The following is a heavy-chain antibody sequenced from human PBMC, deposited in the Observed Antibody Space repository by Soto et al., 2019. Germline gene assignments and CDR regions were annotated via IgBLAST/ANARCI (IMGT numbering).Heavy chain of an antibody. CDR1: GYTVTTYD. Sequence: ASVKVSCTASGYTVTTYDINLVRQSPGQGLEWMGWMNPNRTNTGYAEKFQGRVTMTRDTSIRTAYMGLRSLRYDDTAVYYCVRGGFIYHDHVIIAPATLGFDPWGQGTLVPVSS. CDR2: MNPNRTNT. CDR3: VRGGFIYHDHVIIAPATLGFDP. D-gene: IGHD1-1*01. V-gene: IGHV1-8*01. J-gene: IGHJ5*02.